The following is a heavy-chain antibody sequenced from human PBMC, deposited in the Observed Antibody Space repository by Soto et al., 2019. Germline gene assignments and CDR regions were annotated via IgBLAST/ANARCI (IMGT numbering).Heavy chain of an antibody. V-gene: IGHV2-5*02. J-gene: IGHJ5*02. CDR1: VFSRSTSEGG. D-gene: IGHD6-19*01. CDR2: IYWDDDK. Sequence: QITLKESGPTLVKPTQTLTLTCTFSVFSRSTSEGGLGWIRQPPGKALEWLAVIYWDDDKRYSPSLRSRLTITKDTSKNPVVLTMTNMDPVDTDTYYCAHSGIAVAGRVTALDPWGQGSLVTVSS. CDR3: AHSGIAVAGRVTALDP.